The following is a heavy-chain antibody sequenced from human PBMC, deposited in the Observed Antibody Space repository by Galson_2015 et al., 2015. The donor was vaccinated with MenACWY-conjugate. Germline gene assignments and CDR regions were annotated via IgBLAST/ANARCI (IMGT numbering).Heavy chain of an antibody. Sequence: QSGAEVKKPGESLKISCTGSGYSFTSYWIGWVRQMPGKGLEWMRIIYPGDSDTRYSPSFQGQVTISADKSISTAYLQWSSLKASDTAMYYCARRLYGTGPDDGMDVWGQGTTVTVSS. CDR2: IYPGDSDT. CDR1: GYSFTSYW. V-gene: IGHV5-51*01. CDR3: ARRLYGTGPDDGMDV. D-gene: IGHD1-1*01. J-gene: IGHJ6*02.